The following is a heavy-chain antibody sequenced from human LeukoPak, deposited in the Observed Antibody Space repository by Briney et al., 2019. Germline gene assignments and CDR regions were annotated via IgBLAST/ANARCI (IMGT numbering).Heavy chain of an antibody. Sequence: ASVKVSCKVSGYTFTDYYLHWVRQAPGQGLEWMGWINPNIGGTNFAQKFQGRVTLTRDTSISTAYIQLSRLRSDDTAVYFCARDRGGYGYFDYWGQGTLVTVSS. D-gene: IGHD5-12*01. CDR1: GYTFTDYY. V-gene: IGHV1-2*02. CDR2: INPNIGGT. J-gene: IGHJ4*02. CDR3: ARDRGGYGYFDY.